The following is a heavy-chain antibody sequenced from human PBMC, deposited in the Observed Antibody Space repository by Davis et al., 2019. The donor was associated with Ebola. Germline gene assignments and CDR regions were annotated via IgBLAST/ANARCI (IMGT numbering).Heavy chain of an antibody. CDR1: GFTFSSNW. Sequence: ESLKISCAASGFTFSSNWMHWVRQAPGKGLVWVARIDSGGSDTIYADSVKGRFTISRDNSKSTLYLQMSSLRVEDTAVYYCAKRLSAWYFDYWGQGTLVTVSS. CDR3: AKRLSAWYFDY. V-gene: IGHV3-74*01. CDR2: IDSGGSDT. J-gene: IGHJ4*02. D-gene: IGHD6-19*01.